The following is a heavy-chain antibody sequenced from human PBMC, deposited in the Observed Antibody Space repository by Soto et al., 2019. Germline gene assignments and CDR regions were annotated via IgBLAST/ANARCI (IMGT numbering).Heavy chain of an antibody. CDR3: ARGRVVVARRRNNWFDP. V-gene: IGHV4-34*01. CDR2: INHSGST. CDR1: GGSFSGYY. D-gene: IGHD2-15*01. J-gene: IGHJ5*02. Sequence: ASETLSLTCAVYGGSFSGYYWSWLRQPPGKGLEWIGEINHSGSTNYNPSLKSRVTISVDTSKNQFSLKLSSVTAADTAVYYCARGRVVVARRRNNWFDPWGQGTLVTVSS.